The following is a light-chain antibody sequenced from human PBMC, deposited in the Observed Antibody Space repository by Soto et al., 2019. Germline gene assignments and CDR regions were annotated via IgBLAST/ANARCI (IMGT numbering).Light chain of an antibody. J-gene: IGLJ2*01. CDR1: SSNIGDNT. Sequence: QSVLTQPPSASGTPGQRVAISCSGSSSNIGDNTVNWYQQLPGTAPKLLIYGNSNRPSGVPDQFSGSKSGTSASLVITGLQAEDEADYYCQSYDSSLSGVVFGGGTKLTVL. V-gene: IGLV1-40*01. CDR3: QSYDSSLSGVV. CDR2: GNS.